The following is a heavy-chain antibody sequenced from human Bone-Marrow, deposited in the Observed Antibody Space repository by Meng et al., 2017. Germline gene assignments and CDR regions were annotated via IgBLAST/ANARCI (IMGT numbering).Heavy chain of an antibody. CDR3: VRGYCGGDCYIPFDNWFDP. CDR1: GGSISSGGYS. D-gene: IGHD2-21*02. V-gene: IGHV4-30-2*01. J-gene: IGHJ5*02. Sequence: QLQLQESGSGLVKPSQTLSLTCAVSGGSISSGGYSWSWIRQPPGKGLEWIGYIYHSGSTYYNPSLKSRVTISVDRSKNQFSLKLSSVTAADTAVYYCVRGYCGGDCYIPFDNWFDPWGQGTLVTVSS. CDR2: IYHSGST.